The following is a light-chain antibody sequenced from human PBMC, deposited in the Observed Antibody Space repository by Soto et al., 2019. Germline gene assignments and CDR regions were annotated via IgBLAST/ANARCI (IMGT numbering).Light chain of an antibody. CDR2: GAS. J-gene: IGKJ1*01. V-gene: IGKV3-20*01. CDR3: QQYGSSSWT. CDR1: ESVASNY. Sequence: EIVLTQSPGTLSLSPGERATLSCRASESVASNYLAWYQHKPGQAPRLLFFGASNRATAIPDRFSGSGSGTDFTLTTSRLEPEDFAVYYCQQYGSSSWTFGQGTKVDIK.